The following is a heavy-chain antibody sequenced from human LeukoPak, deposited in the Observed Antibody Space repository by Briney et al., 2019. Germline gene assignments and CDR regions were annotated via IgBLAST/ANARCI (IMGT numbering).Heavy chain of an antibody. J-gene: IGHJ4*02. Sequence: GASVKVSCKASGYTFTNYGISWVRQAPGQGLEWMGWISTYNGNTNYAQKLQGRVTMTTDTSTSTAYMELRSLRSDDTAVYYCATATYYYDSSGYYAPDYWGQGTLVTVSS. D-gene: IGHD3-22*01. CDR3: ATATYYYDSSGYYAPDY. CDR1: GYTFTNYG. CDR2: ISTYNGNT. V-gene: IGHV1-18*01.